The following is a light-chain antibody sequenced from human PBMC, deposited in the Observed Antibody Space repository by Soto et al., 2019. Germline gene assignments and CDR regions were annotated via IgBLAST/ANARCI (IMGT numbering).Light chain of an antibody. CDR2: GAS. CDR1: QSVSSTY. CDR3: QHYGNSQWT. Sequence: EIVLTQSPGTLSLSPGERATLSCRASQSVSSTYSAWYQQKPGQSPRLLIYGASSRATGIPDRFSGSGSGTDFTLTISRLEPEDFAVYYCQHYGNSQWTFGQGTKVDIK. V-gene: IGKV3-20*01. J-gene: IGKJ1*01.